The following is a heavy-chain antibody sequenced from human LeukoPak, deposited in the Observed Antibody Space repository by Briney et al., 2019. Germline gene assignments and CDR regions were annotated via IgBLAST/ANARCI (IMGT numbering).Heavy chain of an antibody. D-gene: IGHD6-13*01. CDR2: ISAYNGNT. CDR3: GGDGIGAAGTCLGYNEGTRNAFDI. V-gene: IGHV1-18*01. J-gene: IGHJ3*02. Sequence: GAPVKVSCKASGYTFTSYGISWVRQAPGQGREWMGWISAYNGNTNYAQKLQGRVTMTTDTSTSTAYMELRSLRSDDTAVYYCGGDGIGAAGTCLGYNEGTRNAFDIWGQGTMVTVSS. CDR1: GYTFTSYG.